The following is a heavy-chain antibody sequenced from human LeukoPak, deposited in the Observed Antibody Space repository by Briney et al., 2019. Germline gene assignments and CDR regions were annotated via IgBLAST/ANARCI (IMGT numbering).Heavy chain of an antibody. Sequence: SETLSLTCAVYGGSFSGYYWSWIRQPPGKGLEWIGEINHSGSTNYNPSLKSRVTISVDTSKNQFSLKLSSVTAADTAVYYCAREETTVVSAFDYWGQGTLVTVSS. V-gene: IGHV4-34*01. D-gene: IGHD4-23*01. J-gene: IGHJ4*02. CDR2: INHSGST. CDR1: GGSFSGYY. CDR3: AREETTVVSAFDY.